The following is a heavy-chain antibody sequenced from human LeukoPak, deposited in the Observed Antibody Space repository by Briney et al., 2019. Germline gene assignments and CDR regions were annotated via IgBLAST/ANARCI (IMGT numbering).Heavy chain of an antibody. Sequence: KSSETLSLTCAVYGGSFSGYYWSWIRQPPGKGLEWIGEINHSGSTNYNPSLKSQVTISVDTSKNQFSLKLSSATAADTAVYYCARRRVTYCSSTSCKPGYYYYYGMDVWGQGTTVTVSS. D-gene: IGHD2-2*01. J-gene: IGHJ6*02. V-gene: IGHV4-34*01. CDR2: INHSGST. CDR1: GGSFSGYY. CDR3: ARRRVTYCSSTSCKPGYYYYYGMDV.